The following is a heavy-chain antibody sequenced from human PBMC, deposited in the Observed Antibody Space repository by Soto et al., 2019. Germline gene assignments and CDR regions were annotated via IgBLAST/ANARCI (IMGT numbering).Heavy chain of an antibody. CDR2: ISAYNGNT. CDR1: GYTFTSYG. J-gene: IGHJ4*02. Sequence: QVPLVQSGAEVKKPGASVKVSCKASGYTFTSYGISWVRQAPGQGLEWMGWISAYNGNTNYAQKLQGRVTMTTDTSTSPAYMELRGLGSDDTAVYYCASCRGANFGVAGTSYYWGQGTLVTFSS. D-gene: IGHD6-19*01. CDR3: ASCRGANFGVAGTSYY. V-gene: IGHV1-18*01.